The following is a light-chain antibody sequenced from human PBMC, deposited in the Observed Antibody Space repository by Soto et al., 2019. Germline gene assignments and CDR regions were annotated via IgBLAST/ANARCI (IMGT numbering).Light chain of an antibody. CDR2: HAS. V-gene: IGKV1-33*01. CDR1: QNITNN. CDR3: QQYYGLPPLT. Sequence: DIQITQSPASLSAPICEGVTLTFQASQNITNNLSWYQQKPGKAPNLLIYHASKLAKGVTSRFSGSGSGTDFSFIITSLQREDLATYYCQQYYGLPPLTFGQGTQLEIK. J-gene: IGKJ5*01.